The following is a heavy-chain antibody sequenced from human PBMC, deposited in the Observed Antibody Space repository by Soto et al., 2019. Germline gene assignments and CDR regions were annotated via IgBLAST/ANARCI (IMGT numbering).Heavy chain of an antibody. CDR1: GYTFTSYG. D-gene: IGHD3-10*01. CDR2: ISAYNGNT. CDR3: ARGFIGSGSYYIPPKYYYYYMDV. Sequence: ASVKVSCKTSGYTFTSYGISWVRQAPGQGLEWMGWISAYNGNTNYAQKLQGRVTMTTDTSTSTAYMELRSLRSDDTAVYYCARGFIGSGSYYIPPKYYYYYMDVWGKGTTVTVSS. V-gene: IGHV1-18*01. J-gene: IGHJ6*03.